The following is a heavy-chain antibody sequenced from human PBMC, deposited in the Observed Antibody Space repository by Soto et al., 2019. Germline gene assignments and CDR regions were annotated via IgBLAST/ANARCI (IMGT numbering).Heavy chain of an antibody. J-gene: IGHJ4*02. D-gene: IGHD4-17*01. CDR3: ARDLHYGLFDY. Sequence: EVPLVESGGGLVQPGGSLRLSCAASGFTSSSYSMNWVRQAPGKGLEWVSYISSSSSTIYYADSVKGRFTISRDNAKNSMYLQMNSLRAEDTAVYYCARDLHYGLFDYWGQGTLVTVTS. V-gene: IGHV3-48*01. CDR2: ISSSSSTI. CDR1: GFTSSSYS.